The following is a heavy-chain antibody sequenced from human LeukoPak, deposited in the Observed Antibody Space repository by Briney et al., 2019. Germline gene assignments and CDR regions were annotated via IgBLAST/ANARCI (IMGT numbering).Heavy chain of an antibody. CDR1: GFTFSNDW. V-gene: IGHV3-7*01. D-gene: IGHD2-2*01. J-gene: IGHJ4*02. CDR2: INQDESKK. Sequence: PGGSLRLSCAASGFTFSNDWMCWVRQAPGKGLEWVANINQDESKKYYAGSVKGRFTISRDNAKNSLYLQMSSLTAEDTAIYYCAGDHAYRADYWGQGTLVTVSS. CDR3: AGDHAYRADY.